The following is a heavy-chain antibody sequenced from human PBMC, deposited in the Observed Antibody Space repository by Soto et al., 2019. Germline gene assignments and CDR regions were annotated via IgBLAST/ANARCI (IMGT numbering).Heavy chain of an antibody. D-gene: IGHD6-19*01. CDR3: ARVDQWLGTYYFDY. CDR1: GDSIARYS. Sequence: QVQLQESGPGLVKPSETLSLTCPVSGDSIARYSWSWIGQPPGKGWEWIGFIHNGGGTTYNPSLKSRVTILEDTSKSQVSLKLSSVTAADTAVYYCARVDQWLGTYYFDYWGRGTLVTVSS. J-gene: IGHJ4*02. CDR2: IHNGGGT. V-gene: IGHV4-59*01.